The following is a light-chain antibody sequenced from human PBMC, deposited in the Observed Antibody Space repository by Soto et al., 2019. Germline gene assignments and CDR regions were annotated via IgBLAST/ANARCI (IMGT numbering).Light chain of an antibody. CDR2: KAS. CDR3: QQYNSYPYT. J-gene: IGKJ2*01. V-gene: IGKV1-5*03. Sequence: DIQMTQSPSTLSASVGDRVTITCRASEIFGAWVAWYQQKPGKAPKLLIYKASSLESGVPSRFSGSESGTEFSLTISSLQPDDFATYYCQQYNSYPYTFGQGTKLEIK. CDR1: EIFGAW.